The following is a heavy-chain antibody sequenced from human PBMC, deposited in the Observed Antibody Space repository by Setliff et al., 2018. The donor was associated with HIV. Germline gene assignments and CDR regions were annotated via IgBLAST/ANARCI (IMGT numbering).Heavy chain of an antibody. V-gene: IGHV4-34*01. CDR1: GGAFTGYY. Sequence: SETLSLTCAFSGGAFTGYYWTWIRQTPGRGLEWIGEINSSGSTNYNPSLKSRVTISVDTSKNQFSLRLNSVTAADTAVYYCARQSGYTRGWDIFGLVAGSFDLWGQGTLVTVSS. J-gene: IGHJ3*01. D-gene: IGHD3-3*01. CDR3: ARQSGYTRGWDIFGLVAGSFDL. CDR2: INSSGST.